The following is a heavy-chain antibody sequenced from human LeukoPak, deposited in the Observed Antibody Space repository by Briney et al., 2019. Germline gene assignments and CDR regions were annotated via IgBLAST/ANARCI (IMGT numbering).Heavy chain of an antibody. J-gene: IGHJ6*03. CDR1: GFTFSSYG. V-gene: IGHV3-23*01. CDR3: ARASVFNYYYYYMDV. Sequence: GGSLRLSCAASGFTFSSYGMSWVRQAPGKGLEWVSAISGSGGSTYYADSVKGRFTISRDNAKNSLYLQMNSLRAEDTAVYYCARASVFNYYYYYMDVWGKGTTVTISS. CDR2: ISGSGGST.